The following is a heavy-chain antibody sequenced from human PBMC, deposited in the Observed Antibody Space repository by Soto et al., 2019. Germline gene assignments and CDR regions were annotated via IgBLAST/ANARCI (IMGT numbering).Heavy chain of an antibody. V-gene: IGHV1-3*01. D-gene: IGHD3-10*01. J-gene: IGHJ6*02. CDR2: INAGNGNT. CDR1: GYTFTSYA. CDR3: ARCGSGSYPPPPPHYYYYGMDV. Sequence: ASVKVSCKASGYTFTSYAMHWVRQAPGQRLEWMGWINAGNGNTKYSQKFQGRVTITRDTSASTAYMELSSLRSEDTAVYYCARCGSGSYPPPPPHYYYYGMDVWGQGTTVTVSS.